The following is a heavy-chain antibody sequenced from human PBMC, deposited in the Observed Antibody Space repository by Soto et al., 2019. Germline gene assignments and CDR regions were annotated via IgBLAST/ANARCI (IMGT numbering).Heavy chain of an antibody. CDR3: ARGHEFGGNSDAFEI. V-gene: IGHV1-69*14. J-gene: IGHJ3*02. D-gene: IGHD2-21*01. CDR1: GGTFSSSS. Sequence: QVHLVQSGAEVKKPGSSVKVSCKASGGTFSSSSLNWVRQAPGQGFQWMGGILPFFGTADYAQSFQGRLTISADKTTSTVYMELNSLKSDDTAVYFCARGHEFGGNSDAFEIWDQGTLVTVSP. CDR2: ILPFFGTA.